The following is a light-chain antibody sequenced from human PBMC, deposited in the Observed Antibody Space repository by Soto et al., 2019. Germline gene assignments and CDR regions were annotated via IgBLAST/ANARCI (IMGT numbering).Light chain of an antibody. V-gene: IGKV3D-20*01. CDR3: QQYTQSLWT. CDR2: DVS. J-gene: IGKJ1*01. Sequence: EIAMTQSPATVSVSPGERATLSCGASQSVSSSLAWYQQKPGQAPRLLIYDVSSRATTIPDRFSGSGSGADFTLTINRLEPEDFAVYYCQQYTQSLWTFGPGTKVDIK. CDR1: QSVSSS.